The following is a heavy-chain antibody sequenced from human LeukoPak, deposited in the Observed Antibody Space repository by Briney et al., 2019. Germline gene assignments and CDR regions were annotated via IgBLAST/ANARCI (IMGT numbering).Heavy chain of an antibody. D-gene: IGHD5-18*01. CDR3: ARDGYSYGYRWFDP. V-gene: IGHV4-31*03. J-gene: IGHJ5*02. CDR2: SYYRAST. Sequence: SQTLSLTCSVSGGSITGGDYYWGWIRQHPGTGLEWIGYSYYRASTFYNPSLKSRVTISVDTSKNQFSLKLSSVTAADTAVYYCARDGYSYGYRWFDPWGQGTLVTVSS. CDR1: GGSITGGDYY.